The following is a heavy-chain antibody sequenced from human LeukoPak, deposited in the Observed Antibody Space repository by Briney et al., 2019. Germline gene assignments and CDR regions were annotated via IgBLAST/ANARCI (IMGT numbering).Heavy chain of an antibody. V-gene: IGHV3-48*03. D-gene: IGHD3-10*01. J-gene: IGHJ5*02. CDR2: ISSSGSTI. CDR1: GFTFSSYE. CDR3: AREYYYGSGSYLTRYNWFDP. Sequence: SGGSLRLSCAASGFTFSSYEMNWVRQAPGKGLEWVSYISSSGSTIYYADSVKGRFTISRDNAKNSLYLQMNSLRAEDTAVYYCAREYYYGSGSYLTRYNWFDPWGQGTLVTVSS.